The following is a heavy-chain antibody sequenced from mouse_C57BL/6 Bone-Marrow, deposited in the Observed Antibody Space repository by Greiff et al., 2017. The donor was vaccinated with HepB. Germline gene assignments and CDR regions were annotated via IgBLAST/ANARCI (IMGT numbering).Heavy chain of an antibody. CDR3: ARHQDYYGRTWFAY. Sequence: EVQRVESGGDLVKPGGSLKLSCAASGFTFSSYGMPWVRQTPDQRLEWVATISSGGSCTYYPDSVKGRFTMSKDNAKNTLYLQMSSLKSEDTAVYYCARHQDYYGRTWFAYWGQGTLVTVSA. V-gene: IGHV5-6*01. CDR1: GFTFSSYG. CDR2: ISSGGSCT. D-gene: IGHD1-1*01. J-gene: IGHJ3*01.